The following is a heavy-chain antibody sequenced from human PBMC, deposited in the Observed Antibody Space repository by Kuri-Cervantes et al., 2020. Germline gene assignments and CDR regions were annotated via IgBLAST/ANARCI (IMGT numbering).Heavy chain of an antibody. V-gene: IGHV1-8*02. CDR2: INPNSGNT. J-gene: IGHJ5*02. CDR1: GYTFIDYY. D-gene: IGHD2-15*01. Sequence: ASVKVSCKTSGYTFIDYYIHWVRQAPRQGLEWMGSINPNSGNTGYAQKFQGRVTMTRNTPISTAYMELSSLRSEDTAVYYFARVVVAATHWFDPWGQGTLVTVSS. CDR3: ARVVVAATHWFDP.